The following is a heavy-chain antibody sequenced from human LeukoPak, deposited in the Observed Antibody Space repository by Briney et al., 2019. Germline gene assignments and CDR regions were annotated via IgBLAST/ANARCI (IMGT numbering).Heavy chain of an antibody. V-gene: IGHV3-21*01. Sequence: GGSLRLSCAASGFTFSSHSMNWVRQAPGKGLEWVSSISSSSSYIYYADSVKGRFTISRDNAKNSLYLQMNSLRAEDTAVYYCARDLISGHYTFDYWGQGTLVTVSS. CDR3: ARDLISGHYTFDY. J-gene: IGHJ4*02. CDR2: ISSSSSYI. CDR1: GFTFSSHS. D-gene: IGHD1-26*01.